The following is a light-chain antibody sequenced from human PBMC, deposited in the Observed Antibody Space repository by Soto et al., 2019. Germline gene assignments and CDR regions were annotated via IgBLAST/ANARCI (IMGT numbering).Light chain of an antibody. J-gene: IGLJ1*01. CDR1: SSDVGGYNY. V-gene: IGLV2-14*01. CDR3: SSYTGSSTPYV. Sequence: QSALTQPASVSGSPGQSITISCTGTSSDVGGYNYVSWYQQLPDKAPKLMIYEVSNRPSGVSNRFSGSKSGNTASLTISGLQAEDEADYYCSSYTGSSTPYVFGTGTKVTVL. CDR2: EVS.